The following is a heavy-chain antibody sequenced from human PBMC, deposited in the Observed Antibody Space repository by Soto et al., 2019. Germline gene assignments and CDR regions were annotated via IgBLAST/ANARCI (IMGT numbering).Heavy chain of an antibody. CDR2: ISAYNGNT. D-gene: IGHD5-12*01. Sequence: ASVKVSCKASGYTFTSYGISWVRQAPGQGLEWMGWISAYNGNTNYAQKLQGRVTMTTDTSTSTAYMELRSLSSDDTAVYYCAGGFPLKSGYDVDYWGQGTLVTVSS. CDR3: AGGFPLKSGYDVDY. J-gene: IGHJ4*02. V-gene: IGHV1-18*01. CDR1: GYTFTSYG.